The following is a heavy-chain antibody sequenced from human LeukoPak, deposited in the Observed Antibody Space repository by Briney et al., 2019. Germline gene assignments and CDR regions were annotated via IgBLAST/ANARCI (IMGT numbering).Heavy chain of an antibody. J-gene: IGHJ3*02. V-gene: IGHV3-23*01. CDR2: ISGSGGST. CDR1: GFTFSSYA. D-gene: IGHD6-19*01. Sequence: GGSLRLSCAASGFTFSSYAMSWVRQAPGKGLEWVSAISGSGGSTHYADSVKGRFTISRDNSKNTLYLQMNSLRAGDTAVYYCAGQTWLAGALDIWGQGTMVTVSS. CDR3: AGQTWLAGALDI.